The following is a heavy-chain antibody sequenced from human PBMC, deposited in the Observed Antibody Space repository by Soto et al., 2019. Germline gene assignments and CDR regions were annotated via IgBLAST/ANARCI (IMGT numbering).Heavy chain of an antibody. D-gene: IGHD6-19*01. CDR3: ARDALLYSSGWKYYYYYYGMDV. CDR2: IYPGDSDT. Sequence: GESLKISCKGSGYSFTSYWIGWVRQMPGKGLEWMGIIYPGDSDTRYSPSFQGQVTISADKSISTAYLRWSSLKASDTAMYYCARDALLYSSGWKYYYYYYGMDVWGQGTTVTVSS. V-gene: IGHV5-51*01. J-gene: IGHJ6*02. CDR1: GYSFTSYW.